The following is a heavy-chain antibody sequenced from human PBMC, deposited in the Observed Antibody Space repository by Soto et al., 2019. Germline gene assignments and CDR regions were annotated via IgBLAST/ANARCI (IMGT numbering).Heavy chain of an antibody. CDR2: ISYDGSNK. D-gene: IGHD3-10*01. J-gene: IGHJ4*02. CDR3: ATTVRWFGESEFDY. CDR1: GFTFSSYA. Sequence: QVQLVESGGGVVQPGRSLRLSCAASGFTFSSYAMHWVRQAPGKGLECVAVISYDGSNKYYADSVKGRFTISRDNSKNTLYLQMNSLRAEDTAVYYCATTVRWFGESEFDYWGQGTLVTVSS. V-gene: IGHV3-30-3*01.